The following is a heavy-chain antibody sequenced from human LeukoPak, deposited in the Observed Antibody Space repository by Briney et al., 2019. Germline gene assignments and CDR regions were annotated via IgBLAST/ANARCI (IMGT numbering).Heavy chain of an antibody. CDR1: GFTFSSYS. Sequence: GGSLRLSCAASGFTFSSYSMNWVRQAPGKGLEWVSTISGSGANAYHAGSVKGRFTIPRDNSNNTLYLQMHSLRAEDTALYYCAKVLTGYYAPFDWWGQGTLVTVSS. V-gene: IGHV3-23*01. D-gene: IGHD3-9*01. CDR3: AKVLTGYYAPFDW. J-gene: IGHJ4*02. CDR2: ISGSGANA.